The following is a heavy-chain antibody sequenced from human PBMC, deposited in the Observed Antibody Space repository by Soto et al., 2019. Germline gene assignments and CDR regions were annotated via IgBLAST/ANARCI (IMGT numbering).Heavy chain of an antibody. J-gene: IGHJ6*02. CDR1: GYSFTNYW. CDR2: IFPGDSDT. V-gene: IGHV5-51*01. Sequence: PVASVKISCEPCGYSFTNYWIGWVRQMPGKGLEWMGIIFPGDSDTRYSPSLQGQVTISADRSSSTAYLQWTSLKASVTAMYYSARRGGYFSNGVWYINYYYGMDVWGQGTTVTVSS. D-gene: IGHD2-8*01. CDR3: ARRGGYFSNGVWYINYYYGMDV.